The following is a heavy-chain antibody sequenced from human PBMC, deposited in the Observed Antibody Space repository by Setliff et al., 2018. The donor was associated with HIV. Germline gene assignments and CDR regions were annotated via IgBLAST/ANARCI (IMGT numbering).Heavy chain of an antibody. J-gene: IGHJ4*02. CDR3: ARFDVTPMTTRDY. Sequence: SETLSLTCAVSGYSISSGYYWGWIRQPPGKGLEWIGSIYHSGSTYYNPSLKSRVTISVDTSKNQFSLKLSSVTAADTAVYYCARFDVTPMTTRDYWGQGTQVTVS. CDR2: IYHSGST. V-gene: IGHV4-38-2*01. CDR1: GYSISSGYY. D-gene: IGHD4-17*01.